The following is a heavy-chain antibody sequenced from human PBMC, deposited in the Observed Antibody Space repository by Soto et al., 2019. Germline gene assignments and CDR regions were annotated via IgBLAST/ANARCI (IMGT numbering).Heavy chain of an antibody. V-gene: IGHV4-39*01. CDR3: ARHTLRLGELSCFDY. CDR1: GGSISSSSYY. J-gene: IGHJ4*02. CDR2: IYYSGST. Sequence: QLQLQESGPGLVKPSETLSLTCTVSGGSISSSSYYWGWIRQPPGKGLEWIGSIYYSGSTYYNPSLKSRVTISVDTSKNQFSLKLSSVTAADTAVYYCARHTLRLGELSCFDYWGQGTLVTVSS. D-gene: IGHD3-16*02.